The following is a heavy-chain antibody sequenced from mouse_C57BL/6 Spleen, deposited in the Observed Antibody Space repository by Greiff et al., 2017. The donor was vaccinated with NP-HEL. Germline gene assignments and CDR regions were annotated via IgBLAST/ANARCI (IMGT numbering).Heavy chain of an antibody. Sequence: EVQLQQSGPVLVKPGASVKMSCKASGYTFTDYYMNWVKQSHGKSLEWIGVINPYNGGTSYNQKFKGKATLTVDKSSSTAYMELNSPTSEDSAVYYCARSGYDYHFDYWGQGTTLTVSS. CDR2: INPYNGGT. J-gene: IGHJ2*01. CDR3: ARSGYDYHFDY. V-gene: IGHV1-19*01. CDR1: GYTFTDYY. D-gene: IGHD2-4*01.